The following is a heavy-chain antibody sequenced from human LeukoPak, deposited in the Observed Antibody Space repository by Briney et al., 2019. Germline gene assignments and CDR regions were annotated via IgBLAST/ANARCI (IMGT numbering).Heavy chain of an antibody. CDR2: IYHSGST. D-gene: IGHD2-2*01. Sequence: SGTLSLTCTVSGYSISSGYYWGWIRQPPGKGLEWIGSIYHSGSTYYNPSLKSRVTISVDTSKNQFSLKLSSVTAADTAVYYCAREWGPNIVVVPAAAALNWFDPWGQGTLVTVSS. J-gene: IGHJ5*02. CDR3: AREWGPNIVVVPAAAALNWFDP. V-gene: IGHV4-38-2*02. CDR1: GYSISSGYY.